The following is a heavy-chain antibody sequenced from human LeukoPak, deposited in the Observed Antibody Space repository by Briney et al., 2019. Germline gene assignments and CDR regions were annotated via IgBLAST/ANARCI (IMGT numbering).Heavy chain of an antibody. CDR3: ARDLGNDYPN. Sequence: SETLSLTCTVSGGSISSGSYYWSWIRQPAGKGLEWIGRIYTSGSTNYNPSLKSRVTISVDTSNNQFSLKLSSVTAADTAVYYCARDLGNDYPNWGQGTLVTVSS. CDR2: IYTSGST. D-gene: IGHD4-11*01. CDR1: GGSISSGSYY. V-gene: IGHV4-61*02. J-gene: IGHJ4*02.